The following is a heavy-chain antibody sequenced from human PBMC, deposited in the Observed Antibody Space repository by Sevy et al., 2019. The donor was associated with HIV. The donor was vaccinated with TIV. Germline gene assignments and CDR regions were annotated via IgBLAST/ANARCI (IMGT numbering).Heavy chain of an antibody. CDR2: ISHDGINE. CDR3: ANAYSGSYSHSYLYALDV. J-gene: IGHJ6*02. V-gene: IGHV3-30*18. Sequence: GGSLRLSCTGSGFSFSYYGIHWVRQAPGKGLDWVALISHDGINEYYADSVKGRFTISRDNSKNTVYLEMNRLRNEDTAIYFCANAYSGSYSHSYLYALDVSGQGTTVTVSS. CDR1: GFSFSYYG. D-gene: IGHD1-26*01.